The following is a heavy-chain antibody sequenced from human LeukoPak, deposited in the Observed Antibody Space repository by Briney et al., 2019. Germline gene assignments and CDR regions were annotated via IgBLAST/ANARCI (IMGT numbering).Heavy chain of an antibody. D-gene: IGHD5-12*01. CDR3: ARGSYTGFDLYFDS. V-gene: IGHV3-48*03. CDR2: ISKDGRTI. J-gene: IGHJ4*02. Sequence: GGSLRLSCAAPGFSFSTQEMAWVRQAPGKGLEWVSYISKDGRTIYYADSVKGRFTISRDNTRNSLFLQLSSLSADDTAFYYCARGSYTGFDLYFDSWGQGTLVTISS. CDR1: GFSFSTQE.